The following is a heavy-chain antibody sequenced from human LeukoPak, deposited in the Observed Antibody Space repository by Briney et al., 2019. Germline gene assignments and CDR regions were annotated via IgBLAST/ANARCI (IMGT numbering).Heavy chain of an antibody. CDR2: ISGSGGNT. CDR3: AKDRPVLMVYATSPHYFDY. Sequence: GGSLRLSCAASGFTFSSFAMSWVRQAPRKGLEWVSAISGSGGNTYYADSVKGRFTISRDNSKNTLYLQMNSLRAEDTAVYYCAKDRPVLMVYATSPHYFDYWGQGTLVTVSS. J-gene: IGHJ4*02. V-gene: IGHV3-23*01. D-gene: IGHD2-8*01. CDR1: GFTFSSFA.